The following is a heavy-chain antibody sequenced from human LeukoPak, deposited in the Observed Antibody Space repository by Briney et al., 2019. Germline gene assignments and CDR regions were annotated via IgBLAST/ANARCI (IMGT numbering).Heavy chain of an antibody. CDR3: ARETGGGQLWFARKPYYFDY. D-gene: IGHD5-18*01. Sequence: SETLSLTCTVSGGSISSSSYYWGWTRQPPGKGLEWLGSIYYSGSTYYNPSLKSRVTISVDTSKNQCSLKLSSVTAADTAVYYCARETGGGQLWFARKPYYFDYWGQGTLVTVSS. CDR1: GGSISSSSYY. J-gene: IGHJ4*02. V-gene: IGHV4-39*02. CDR2: IYYSGST.